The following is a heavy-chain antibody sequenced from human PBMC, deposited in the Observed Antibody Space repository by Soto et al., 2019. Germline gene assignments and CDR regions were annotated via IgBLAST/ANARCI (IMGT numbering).Heavy chain of an antibody. Sequence: ASVKVSCKASGYTFTSYAMHWVRQAPGQGLEWMGRINPNSGGTNYAQKFQGWVTMTRDTSISTAYMDLSRLRSDDTAVYYCARSTMVNYYYYGFDVWGQGTTVTVSS. CDR2: INPNSGGT. J-gene: IGHJ6*02. CDR3: ARSTMVNYYYYGFDV. V-gene: IGHV1-2*04. CDR1: GYTFTSYA. D-gene: IGHD3-10*01.